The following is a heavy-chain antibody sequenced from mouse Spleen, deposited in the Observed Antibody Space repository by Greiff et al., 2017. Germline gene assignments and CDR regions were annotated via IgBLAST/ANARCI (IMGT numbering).Heavy chain of an antibody. D-gene: IGHD2-3*01. CDR1: GYSITSDY. J-gene: IGHJ4*01. Sequence: EVQLQQSGPGLAKPSQSLSLTCSVTGYSITSDYWNWFRKFPGNKLEYMGYISYSGSTYYNPSLKSRISITRDTSKNQYYLQLNSVTTEETATYYCARGWLLYAMDYWGQGTSGTVSS. V-gene: IGHV3-8*01. CDR3: ARGWLLYAMDY. CDR2: ISYSGST.